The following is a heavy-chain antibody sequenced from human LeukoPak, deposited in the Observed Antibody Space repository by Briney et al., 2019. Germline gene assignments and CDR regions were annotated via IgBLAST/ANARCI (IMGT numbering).Heavy chain of an antibody. V-gene: IGHV3-21*01. Sequence: KPGGSLRLSCAASGFTFSSYSMNWVRQAPGKGLEWVSSISSSSSYIYYADSVKGRFTISRDNAKNSLYLQMNSLRAEDTAVYYCAGVGGLIPWTGFDPWGQGTLVTVSS. CDR1: GFTFSSYS. CDR3: AGVGGLIPWTGFDP. D-gene: IGHD3/OR15-3a*01. CDR2: ISSSSSYI. J-gene: IGHJ5*02.